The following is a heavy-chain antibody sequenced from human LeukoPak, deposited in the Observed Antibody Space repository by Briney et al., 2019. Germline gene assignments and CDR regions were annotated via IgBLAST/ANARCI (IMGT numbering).Heavy chain of an antibody. D-gene: IGHD5-12*01. CDR3: ARLRGVATTQPRGYYFDY. CDR2: INHSGST. Sequence: PSETLSLTCAVYGGSFSGYYWSWIRQPPGKGLEWIREINHSGSTNYNPSLKSRVTISVDTSKNQFSLKLSSVTAADTAVYYCARLRGVATTQPRGYYFDYWGQGTLVTVSS. J-gene: IGHJ4*02. CDR1: GGSFSGYY. V-gene: IGHV4-34*01.